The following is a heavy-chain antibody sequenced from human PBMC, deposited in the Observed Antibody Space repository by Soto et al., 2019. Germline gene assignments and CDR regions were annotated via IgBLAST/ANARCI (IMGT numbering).Heavy chain of an antibody. D-gene: IGHD3-10*01. CDR3: ARTTGYYGSGSSKGSYYMDV. CDR1: GGSFSGYY. J-gene: IGHJ6*03. Sequence: PSETLSLTCAVYGGSFSGYYWSWIRQPPGKGLEWIGEINHSGSTNYNPSLKSRVTISVDTSKNQFSLKLSSVTAADTAVYYCARTTGYYGSGSSKGSYYMDVWGKGTTVTVS. V-gene: IGHV4-34*01. CDR2: INHSGST.